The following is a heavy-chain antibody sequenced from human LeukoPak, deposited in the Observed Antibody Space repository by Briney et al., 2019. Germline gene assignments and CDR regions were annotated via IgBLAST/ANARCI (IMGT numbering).Heavy chain of an antibody. CDR3: ARIQGNGDYRDY. CDR2: ISPDSGGT. D-gene: IGHD4-17*01. J-gene: IGHJ4*02. Sequence: GASVKVSCKASGYTFTGYYIHWVRQAPGQGLEWMGWISPDSGGTNYAQKFQGRVTMTRDTSSSTAYMELRTLTSDDTAVYYCARIQGNGDYRDYWGQGTLVTVSS. V-gene: IGHV1-2*02. CDR1: GYTFTGYY.